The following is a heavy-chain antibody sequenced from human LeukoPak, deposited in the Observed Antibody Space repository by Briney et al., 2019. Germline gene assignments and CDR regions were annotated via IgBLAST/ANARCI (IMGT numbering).Heavy chain of an antibody. CDR1: GFSLSTSGMC. D-gene: IGHD5-12*01. CDR3: ARTRRSGYDYGSYYYYGMDV. J-gene: IGHJ6*04. V-gene: IGHV2-70*01. CDR2: IDWDDDK. Sequence: ESGPALVKPTQTLTLTCTFSGFSLSTSGMCLSWIRQPPGKALEWLALIDWDDDKYYSTSLKTRLTISKDTSKNQVVLTMTNMDPVDTATYYCARTRRSGYDYGSYYYYGMDVWGKGTTVTVSS.